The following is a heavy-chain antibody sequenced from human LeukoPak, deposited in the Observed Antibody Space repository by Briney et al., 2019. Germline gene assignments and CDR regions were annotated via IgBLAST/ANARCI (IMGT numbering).Heavy chain of an antibody. D-gene: IGHD2-2*01. Sequence: SVKVSCXASGGTFSSYAISWVRQAPGQGLEWMGGIIPIFGTANYAQKFQGRVTITADESTSTAYMELSSLRSEDTAVYYCAVNPTYCSSTSCYVGTYWGQGTLVAVSS. V-gene: IGHV1-69*01. CDR1: GGTFSSYA. J-gene: IGHJ4*02. CDR3: AVNPTYCSSTSCYVGTY. CDR2: IIPIFGTA.